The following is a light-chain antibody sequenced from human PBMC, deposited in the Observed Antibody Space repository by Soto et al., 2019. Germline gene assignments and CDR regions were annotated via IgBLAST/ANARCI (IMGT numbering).Light chain of an antibody. Sequence: QSALTQPASVSGSPGQSITISCTGTSRDVGGYDYVSWYQQLPGKAPKLMIYDVSHRPLGVSNRFSGSKSGNTASLTISGLQAEDEADYWCSSYTNTGTVVFGGGTKVTVL. J-gene: IGLJ2*01. V-gene: IGLV2-14*03. CDR3: SSYTNTGTVV. CDR2: DVS. CDR1: SRDVGGYDY.